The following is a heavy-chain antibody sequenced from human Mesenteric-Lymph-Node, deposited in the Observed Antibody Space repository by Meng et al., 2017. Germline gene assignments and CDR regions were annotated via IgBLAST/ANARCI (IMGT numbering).Heavy chain of an antibody. CDR2: IYHSGST. D-gene: IGHD3-22*01. CDR1: GGSIRIAYW. Sequence: QVPRQGWGPGLVKPSGTLSLTFAVAGGSIRIAYWWSWVRQPPGKGLEWIGEIYHSGSTNYNPSLKSRVTISVDKSKNQFSLNLNSVTAVDTAVYYCARNVPGTSAYYDWGQGTLVTVSS. CDR3: ARNVPGTSAYYD. V-gene: IGHV4-4*02. J-gene: IGHJ4*02.